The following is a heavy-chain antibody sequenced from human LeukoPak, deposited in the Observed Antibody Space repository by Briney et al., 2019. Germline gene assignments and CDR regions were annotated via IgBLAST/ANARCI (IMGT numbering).Heavy chain of an antibody. CDR3: ARGFYGDPGYYYYYMDV. Sequence: ASVKVSCKASGYTFTSYDINWVRQATGQGLEWMGWMNPNSGNTGYAQKFQGRVTMTRNTSISTAYMELSSLRSEDTAVYYCARGFYGDPGYYYYYMDVWGKGTTVTVSS. V-gene: IGHV1-8*01. CDR1: GYTFTSYD. J-gene: IGHJ6*03. D-gene: IGHD4-17*01. CDR2: MNPNSGNT.